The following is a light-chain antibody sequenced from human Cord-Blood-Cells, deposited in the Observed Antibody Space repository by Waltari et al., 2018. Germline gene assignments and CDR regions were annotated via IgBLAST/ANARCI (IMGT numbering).Light chain of an antibody. Sequence: QSALTQPRSVSGSPGQSVTISCTGTSSDVGGYNYVSWYQQHPGKAPKPMNYDVSKRPSGVPDRFFGSKSGNTASLTISGLQAEDEADYYCCSYAGSYTYVFGTGTKVTVL. V-gene: IGLV2-11*01. J-gene: IGLJ1*01. CDR2: DVS. CDR1: SSDVGGYNY. CDR3: CSYAGSYTYV.